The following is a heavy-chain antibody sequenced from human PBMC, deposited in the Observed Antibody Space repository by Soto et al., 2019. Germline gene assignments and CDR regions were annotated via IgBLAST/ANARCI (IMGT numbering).Heavy chain of an antibody. CDR1: GGYISSGGYC. CDR3: AGSGKYSSSWFHWFDP. D-gene: IGHD6-13*01. J-gene: IGHJ5*02. V-gene: IGHV4-31*02. CDR2: IYYSGST. Sequence: SETLSLTWTVAGGYISSGGYCWSWIRPHPGKGLEWIGYIYYSGSTYYNPSLKSRVTISVDTSKNQFSLKLSSVTAADTAVYYCAGSGKYSSSWFHWFDPWGQRTLVT.